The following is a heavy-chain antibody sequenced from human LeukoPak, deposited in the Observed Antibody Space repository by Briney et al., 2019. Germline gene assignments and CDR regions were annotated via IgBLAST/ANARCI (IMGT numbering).Heavy chain of an antibody. CDR3: ARELWGFDY. J-gene: IGHJ4*02. CDR2: TYYRSKLYN. CDR1: GDSVSTNSAA. D-gene: IGHD7-27*01. Sequence: SQTLSLTCALSGDSVSTNSAAWNWVRQSPSRGLEWLGRTYYRSKLYNEYAVSVRSRITIDADTSKNQFSVHLNSVTPEDTAVYYCARELWGFDYWGQGTLVTVSS. V-gene: IGHV6-1*01.